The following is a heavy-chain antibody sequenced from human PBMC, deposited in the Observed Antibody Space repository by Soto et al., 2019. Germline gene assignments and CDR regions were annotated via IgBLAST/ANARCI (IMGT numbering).Heavy chain of an antibody. Sequence: SQTLSLTCTVSVGSISSGDYHWSWIRQPPGKGLEWIGYIYYSGSTYYNPSLKSRVTISVDTSKNQFSLKLSSVTAADTAVYYCARVPLLWFGELDDYYYYGMDVWGRGTTVTVSS. D-gene: IGHD3-10*01. V-gene: IGHV4-30-4*01. CDR2: IYYSGST. CDR3: ARVPLLWFGELDDYYYYGMDV. J-gene: IGHJ6*02. CDR1: VGSISSGDYH.